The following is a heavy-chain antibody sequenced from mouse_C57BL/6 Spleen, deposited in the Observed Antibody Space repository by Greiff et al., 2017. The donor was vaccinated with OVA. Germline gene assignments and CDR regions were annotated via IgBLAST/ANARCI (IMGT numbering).Heavy chain of an antibody. V-gene: IGHV1-26*01. CDR3: ARRDYDYPYWYFDV. CDR2: INPNNGGT. Sequence: QLQQSGPELVKPGASVKISCKASGYTFTDYYMNWVKQSHGKSLEWIGDINPNNGGTSYNQKFKGKATLTVDKSSSTAYMELRSLTSEDSAVYYCARRDYDYPYWYFDVWGTGTTVTVSS. CDR1: GYTFTDYY. D-gene: IGHD2-4*01. J-gene: IGHJ1*03.